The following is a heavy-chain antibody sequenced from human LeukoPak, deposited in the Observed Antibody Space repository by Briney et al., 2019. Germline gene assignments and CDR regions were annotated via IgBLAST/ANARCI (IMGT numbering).Heavy chain of an antibody. CDR3: ARGRRWLQFSSYYFDY. D-gene: IGHD5-24*01. V-gene: IGHV4-61*02. J-gene: IGHJ4*02. Sequence: PSQTLSLTCTVSGGSISSGSYYWSWIRQPAGKGLEWIGRIYTSGSTNYNPSLKSRVTISVDTSKNQFSLKLSSVTAADTAVYYCARGRRWLQFSSYYFDYWGQGTLVTVSS. CDR2: IYTSGST. CDR1: GGSISSGSYY.